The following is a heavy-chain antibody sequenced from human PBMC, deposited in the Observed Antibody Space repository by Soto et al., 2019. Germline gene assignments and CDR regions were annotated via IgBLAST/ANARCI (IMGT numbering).Heavy chain of an antibody. Sequence: ASVKVSCKASGYTFTSYGISWVRQAPGQGLEWMGWISAYNGNTNYAQKLQGRVTMTTDTSTSTAYMELRSLRSDDTAVYYCARDPGIAAPTNWFDPWCPGTLVTVSS. CDR3: ARDPGIAAPTNWFDP. V-gene: IGHV1-18*01. D-gene: IGHD6-13*01. J-gene: IGHJ5*02. CDR1: GYTFTSYG. CDR2: ISAYNGNT.